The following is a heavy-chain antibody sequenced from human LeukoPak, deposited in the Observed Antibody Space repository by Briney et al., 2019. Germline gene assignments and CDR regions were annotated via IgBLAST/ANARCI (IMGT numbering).Heavy chain of an antibody. CDR2: FYYSGST. Sequence: PSETLPLTCTVSGGSIRSYYWSWIRQPPGKGLEWIGYFYYSGSTNYNPSLKSRVTISVDTSKNQFSLKLRSVTAADTAVYYCARGRYFSGSGSAPLYWYFDLWGRGTLVTVSS. D-gene: IGHD3-10*01. J-gene: IGHJ2*01. CDR3: ARGRYFSGSGSAPLYWYFDL. V-gene: IGHV4-59*01. CDR1: GGSIRSYY.